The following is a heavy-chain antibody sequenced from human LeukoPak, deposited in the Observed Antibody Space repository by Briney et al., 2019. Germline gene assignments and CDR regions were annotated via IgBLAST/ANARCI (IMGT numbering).Heavy chain of an antibody. Sequence: KPSETLSLTCTVSGGSISSYYWSWIRQPAGKGLEWIGRIYTSGSTNYNASLKSRVSMSVDTSTNQFSLKLSSVTAADTAVFYSARENSGSYREFDYWGQGTLVTVSS. CDR1: GGSISSYY. CDR2: IYTSGST. V-gene: IGHV4-4*07. D-gene: IGHD1-26*01. CDR3: ARENSGSYREFDY. J-gene: IGHJ4*02.